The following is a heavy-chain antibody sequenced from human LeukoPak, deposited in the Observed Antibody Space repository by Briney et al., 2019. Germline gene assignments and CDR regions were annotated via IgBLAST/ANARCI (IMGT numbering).Heavy chain of an antibody. Sequence: ASVKVSCKASGYSFTNYGINWVRQAPGQGLEWMGWINPNSGGTNYAQKFQGRATMTRDTSISTAYMELSRLRSDDTAVYYCATLVVPAASGVRDYWGQGTLVTVSS. J-gene: IGHJ4*02. CDR1: GYSFTNYG. CDR2: INPNSGGT. CDR3: ATLVVPAASGVRDY. V-gene: IGHV1-2*02. D-gene: IGHD2-2*01.